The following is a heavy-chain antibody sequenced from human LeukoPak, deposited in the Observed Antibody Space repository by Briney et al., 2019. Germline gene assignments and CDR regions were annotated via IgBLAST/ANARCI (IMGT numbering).Heavy chain of an antibody. CDR3: AKDMSGGDCPDY. J-gene: IGHJ4*02. V-gene: IGHV3-30*18. CDR1: AFTFSSYG. CDR2: ISYDGGDK. D-gene: IGHD2-21*02. Sequence: PGGSLRLSCAASAFTFSSYGMHWVRQAPGKGLEWVALISYDGGDKDYAKSVKGRFTISRDNSKNTLYLQMNSLRAEDTAVYYCAKDMSGGDCPDYWGQGTLVTVSS.